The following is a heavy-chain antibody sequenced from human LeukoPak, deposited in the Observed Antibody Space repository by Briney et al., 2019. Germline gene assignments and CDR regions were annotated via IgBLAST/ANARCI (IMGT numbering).Heavy chain of an antibody. Sequence: GGSLRLSCAASGFTFSSYGMHWVRQAPGKGLEWVAVIWYDGSNKYYADSVKGRFTISRDNSKNTLYLQMNSLRAEDTAVYYCARDNNFRWYSYGMDVWGQGTTVTVSS. CDR1: GFTFSSYG. CDR2: IWYDGSNK. V-gene: IGHV3-33*01. J-gene: IGHJ6*02. CDR3: ARDNNFRWYSYGMDV. D-gene: IGHD6-13*01.